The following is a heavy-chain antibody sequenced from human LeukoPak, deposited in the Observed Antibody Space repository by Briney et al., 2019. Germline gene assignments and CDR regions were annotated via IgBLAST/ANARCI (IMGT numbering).Heavy chain of an antibody. J-gene: IGHJ6*03. CDR3: ARVSACSSTSYPYYYYYMDV. CDR2: INHSGST. Sequence: KPSETLSLTCAVYGGSFSGYYWSWIRQPPGKGLEGIGEINHSGSTNYNPSLKSRVTISVDTSKSQFSLKLSSVTAADTAVYYCARVSACSSTSYPYYYYYMDVWGKGTTVTVSS. V-gene: IGHV4-34*01. CDR1: GGSFSGYY. D-gene: IGHD2-2*01.